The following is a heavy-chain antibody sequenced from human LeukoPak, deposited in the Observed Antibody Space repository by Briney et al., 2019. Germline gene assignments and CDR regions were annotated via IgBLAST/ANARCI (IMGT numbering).Heavy chain of an antibody. Sequence: SETLSLTCTVSGGSISSSSYYWGWIRQPPGKGLEWIGSIYYSGSTYYNPSLKSRVTISVDTSENQFSLKLSSVTAADTAVYYCARLEYSSYFDYWGQGTLVTVSS. D-gene: IGHD6-6*01. J-gene: IGHJ4*02. V-gene: IGHV4-39*01. CDR3: ARLEYSSYFDY. CDR1: GGSISSSSYY. CDR2: IYYSGST.